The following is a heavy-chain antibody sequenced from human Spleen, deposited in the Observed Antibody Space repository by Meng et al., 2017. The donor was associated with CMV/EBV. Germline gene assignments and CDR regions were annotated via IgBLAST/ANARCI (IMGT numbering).Heavy chain of an antibody. Sequence: GESLKISCAVSGFTFRTYWMHWVRQAPGKGLVWVSHINTAGSVTRYADSVKGRFTISRDNAKNSLYLQMNSLRAEDTALYYCAKDIFGSGSYAFDIWGQGTMVTVSS. CDR3: AKDIFGSGSYAFDI. CDR1: GFTFRTYW. V-gene: IGHV3-74*01. J-gene: IGHJ3*02. CDR2: INTAGSVT. D-gene: IGHD3-10*01.